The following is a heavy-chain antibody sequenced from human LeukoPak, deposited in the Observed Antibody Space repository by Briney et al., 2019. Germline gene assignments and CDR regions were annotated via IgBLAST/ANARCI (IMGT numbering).Heavy chain of an antibody. V-gene: IGHV4-34*01. CDR1: GGSFSGYY. D-gene: IGHD3-9*01. CDR3: ARGDTYYDILTGYYKAYKNAFDI. J-gene: IGHJ3*02. CDR2: INHSGST. Sequence: SETLSLTCAVYGGSFSGYYWSWIRQPPGKGLEWIGEINHSGSTNYNPSLKSRVTISVDTSKNQFSLKLSSVTAADTAVYYCARGDTYYDILTGYYKAYKNAFDIWGQGTMVTVSS.